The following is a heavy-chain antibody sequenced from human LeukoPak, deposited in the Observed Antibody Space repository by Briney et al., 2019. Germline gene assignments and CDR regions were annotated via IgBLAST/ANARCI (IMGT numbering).Heavy chain of an antibody. CDR2: FDPEDGET. J-gene: IGHJ4*02. Sequence: GASVKASCKVSGYTLTELSMHWVRQAPGKGLEWMGGFDPEDGETIYAQKFQGRVTMTEDTSTDTAYMELSSLRSEDTAVYYCATMVRGVMPTFDYWGQGTLVTVSS. CDR3: ATMVRGVMPTFDY. V-gene: IGHV1-24*01. D-gene: IGHD3-10*01. CDR1: GYTLTELS.